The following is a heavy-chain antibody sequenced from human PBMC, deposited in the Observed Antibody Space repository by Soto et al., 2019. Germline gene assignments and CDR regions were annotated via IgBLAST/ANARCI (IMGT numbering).Heavy chain of an antibody. V-gene: IGHV4-39*01. CDR2: IYYGGRT. Sequence: SETLSLTCTLSGVSVSTNTQYWGWIRQSPGKGLEWIGSIYYGGRTYYNPSLKSRVTISVDTSKNQFSLRLSSVTAADTAVYYCDDTTISYHDFLTGHYDPDGYSYGMAGWGPVTTVTFSS. CDR3: DDTTISYHDFLTGHYDPDGYSYGMAG. J-gene: IGHJ6*02. CDR1: GVSVSTNTQY. D-gene: IGHD3-9*01.